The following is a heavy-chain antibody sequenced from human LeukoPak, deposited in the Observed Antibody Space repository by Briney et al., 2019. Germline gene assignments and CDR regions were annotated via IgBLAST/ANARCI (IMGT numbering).Heavy chain of an antibody. CDR3: AAVSPKEYYFHY. V-gene: IGHV3-30*03. CDR1: GFIFSGYG. Sequence: GGSLRLSCAASGFIFSGYGMDWVRQAPGKGLEWVAVISYDGSNKYYADSVKGRFTISRDTSKNTLYLQMNNLRAEDTAVYFCAAVSPKEYYFHYWGQGTLVTVSS. J-gene: IGHJ4*02. CDR2: ISYDGSNK. D-gene: IGHD5/OR15-5a*01.